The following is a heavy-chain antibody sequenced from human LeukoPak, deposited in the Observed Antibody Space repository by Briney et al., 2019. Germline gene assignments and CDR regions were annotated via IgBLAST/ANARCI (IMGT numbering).Heavy chain of an antibody. J-gene: IGHJ4*02. Sequence: GGSLRLSCAASGFTVSSNYMSWVRQAPGMGLEWVSVIYSGGTTYYADSVKGRFTISRDNSKNTLYLQMNSLRAEDTAVYYCAKSGDDSSGPLRGDYFDYWGQGTLVTVSS. D-gene: IGHD3-22*01. CDR2: IYSGGTT. CDR1: GFTVSSNY. V-gene: IGHV3-53*01. CDR3: AKSGDDSSGPLRGDYFDY.